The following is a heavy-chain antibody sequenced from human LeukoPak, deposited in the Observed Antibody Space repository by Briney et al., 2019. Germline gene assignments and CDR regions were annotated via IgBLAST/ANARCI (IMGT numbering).Heavy chain of an antibody. CDR3: ARGGVVAATLYRPFDNWFDP. V-gene: IGHV4-59*08. D-gene: IGHD2-15*01. CDR2: IYYSGST. Sequence: ASETLSLTCTVSGGSISSYYWSWVRQPPGKGLEWIGYIYYSGSTNYNPSLKSRVTISVDTSKNQFSLKLSSVTAADTAVYYCARGGVVAATLYRPFDNWFDPWGQGTLVTVSS. J-gene: IGHJ5*02. CDR1: GGSISSYY.